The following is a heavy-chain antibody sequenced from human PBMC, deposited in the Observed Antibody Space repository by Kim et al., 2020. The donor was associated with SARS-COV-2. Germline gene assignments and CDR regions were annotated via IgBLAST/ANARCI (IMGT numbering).Heavy chain of an antibody. CDR3: AKATSSCGRDCYSGGDEF. J-gene: IGHJ4*02. D-gene: IGHD2-21*02. CDR2: VSTSGGTI. Sequence: GGSLRLSCTASGFTFSDYYMSWIRQAPGKGLEWISYVSTSGGTIYYADSVKDRFTVSRDNAKNSLYLQMNSLKVEDTAVYYCAKATSSCGRDCYSGGDEFWGQGTLVTVSS. V-gene: IGHV3-11*01. CDR1: GFTFSDYY.